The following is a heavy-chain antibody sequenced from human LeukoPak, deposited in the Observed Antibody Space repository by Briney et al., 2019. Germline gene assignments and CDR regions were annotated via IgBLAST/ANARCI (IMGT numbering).Heavy chain of an antibody. Sequence: SETLSLTCNVSGGPITDYYWSWIRQPPGKGLQWIGYIYFRGTTNYNPSFKSRVTISVDTSKNQFSLRLSSVTAADTAVYYCARDRFYDNTGFRRLDFGGQGVLVTVSA. J-gene: IGHJ4*02. CDR2: IYFRGTT. CDR1: GGPITDYY. V-gene: IGHV4-59*01. CDR3: ARDRFYDNTGFRRLDF. D-gene: IGHD3-22*01.